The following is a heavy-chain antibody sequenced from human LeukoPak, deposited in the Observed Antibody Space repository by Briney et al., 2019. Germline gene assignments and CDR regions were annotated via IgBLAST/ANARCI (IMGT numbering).Heavy chain of an antibody. CDR2: IYPGDSDT. J-gene: IGHJ4*02. Sequence: GESLKISCKGSGYSFTSYWIGWVRQMPGKGLEWMVIIYPGDSDTRYSPSFQGQVTISADKSVSTAYLQWSSLKASDTAMYYCAKDGDCSSTSCYSGFDYWGQGTLVTVSS. D-gene: IGHD2-2*01. CDR3: AKDGDCSSTSCYSGFDY. V-gene: IGHV5-51*01. CDR1: GYSFTSYW.